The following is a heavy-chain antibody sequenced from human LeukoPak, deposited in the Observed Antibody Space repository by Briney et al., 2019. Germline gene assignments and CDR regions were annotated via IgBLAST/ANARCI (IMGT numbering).Heavy chain of an antibody. J-gene: IGHJ4*02. CDR1: GFTFSTYS. CDR2: ITSSSSPT. Sequence: GGSPRLSCVASGFTFSTYSMNWVRQAPGKGLEWVSYITSSSSPTYYADSVKGRFTISRDNAKNSLYLQMNSLRDEDTAVYYCTRDPHALDYWGQGTPVTVSS. V-gene: IGHV3-48*02. CDR3: TRDPHALDY.